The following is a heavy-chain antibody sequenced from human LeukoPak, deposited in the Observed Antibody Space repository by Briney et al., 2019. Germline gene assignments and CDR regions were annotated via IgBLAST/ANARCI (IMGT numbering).Heavy chain of an antibody. Sequence: PSETLSLTCAVSGNSISSGDNYWSWIRQPAGKGLEWIGRIYTSGSTNYNPSLKSRVTISGDTSKNQFSLRLSSVTAADTAVYYCARASYSYDINGWVPFDYWGQGTLVTVSS. CDR3: ARASYSYDINGWVPFDY. CDR1: GNSISSGDNY. CDR2: IYTSGST. D-gene: IGHD3-22*01. V-gene: IGHV4-61*02. J-gene: IGHJ4*02.